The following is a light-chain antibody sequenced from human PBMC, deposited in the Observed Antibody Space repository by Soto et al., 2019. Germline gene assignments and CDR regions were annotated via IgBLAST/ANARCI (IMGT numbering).Light chain of an antibody. J-gene: IGLJ1*01. V-gene: IGLV2-8*01. CDR2: EVS. Sequence: QSALTQPPSASGSPGQSVTISCTGSSSDVGGYNYVSWYQQHPGKAPKLMILEVSKRPSGVPDRFSGSKSGNTASLTVSGLQAEDEADYYCSSYAGSNKLGVFGTGTKLTVL. CDR1: SSDVGGYNY. CDR3: SSYAGSNKLGV.